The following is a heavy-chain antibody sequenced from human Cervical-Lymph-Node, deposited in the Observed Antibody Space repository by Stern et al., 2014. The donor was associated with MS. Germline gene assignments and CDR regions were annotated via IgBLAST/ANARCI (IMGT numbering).Heavy chain of an antibody. V-gene: IGHV3-66*01. CDR3: ALTRMGPFDS. CDR1: GFDVNANY. D-gene: IGHD1/OR15-1a*01. J-gene: IGHJ5*01. CDR2: LYRGGRT. Sequence: EVQLVESGGGLVQPGGSLRLSCAASGFDVNANYVSWVRQAPGKGPEWLSILYRGGRTFYADSVEGRFITSRDDARNTVYLQLTNLRAEDTAVYYCALTRMGPFDSWGQGTLVSVSS.